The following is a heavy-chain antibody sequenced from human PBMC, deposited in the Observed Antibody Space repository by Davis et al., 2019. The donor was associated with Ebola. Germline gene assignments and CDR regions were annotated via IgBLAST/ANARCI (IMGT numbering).Heavy chain of an antibody. J-gene: IGHJ6*02. V-gene: IGHV6-1*01. D-gene: IGHD6-19*01. CDR2: TYYNSKWYN. Sequence: HSQTLSLTCAISGDSVSTNIGWNWIRQSPSRGLEWLGRTYYNSKWYNDYAVSVKSRITINPDTAKNQVSLQMNSVTPEDTAIYYCARGWWKSGMDVWGQGTTVTVSS. CDR3: ARGWWKSGMDV. CDR1: GDSVSTNIG.